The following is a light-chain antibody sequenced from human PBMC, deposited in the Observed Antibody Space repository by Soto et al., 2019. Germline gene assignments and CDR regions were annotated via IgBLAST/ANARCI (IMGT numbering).Light chain of an antibody. J-gene: IGLJ1*01. V-gene: IGLV1-44*01. CDR3: AAWDDSLNVPVYV. CDR1: SSNIGSNT. Sequence: QSVLTQPPSASGIPGQRVTISCSGSSSNIGSNTVNWYQQLPGTAPKLLIYSNNQRPSGVPDRFSGSKSGTSASLAISGLQFEDEADFYCAAWDDSLNVPVYVFGTETKVTVL. CDR2: SNN.